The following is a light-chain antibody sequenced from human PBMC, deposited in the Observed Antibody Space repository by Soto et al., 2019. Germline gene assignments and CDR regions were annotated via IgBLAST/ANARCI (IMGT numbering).Light chain of an antibody. CDR2: SNT. Sequence: QSVLTQPPSVSGAPGQRVTISCTGSRPNIGAGYDVHWYQQLPGRAPKLLIYSNTNRPSGVPDRFSGSKSGTSASLAITGLQAEDEADYYCLSFDSSLSVVFGGGTKLTVL. J-gene: IGLJ2*01. CDR1: RPNIGAGYD. CDR3: LSFDSSLSVV. V-gene: IGLV1-40*01.